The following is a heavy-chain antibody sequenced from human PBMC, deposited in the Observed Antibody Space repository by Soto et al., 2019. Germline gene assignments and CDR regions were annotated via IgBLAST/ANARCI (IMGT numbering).Heavy chain of an antibody. CDR3: ARPLYSSGWYGGNWFDP. Sequence: QVQLVQSGAEVKKPGSSVKVSCKASGGTFSSYAISWVRQAPGQGLEWMGGIIPIFGTANYAQKFQGRVTITADESTSTAYMELSSLRSEDTDVYYCARPLYSSGWYGGNWFDPWGQGTLVTVSS. J-gene: IGHJ5*02. D-gene: IGHD6-19*01. CDR1: GGTFSSYA. V-gene: IGHV1-69*12. CDR2: IIPIFGTA.